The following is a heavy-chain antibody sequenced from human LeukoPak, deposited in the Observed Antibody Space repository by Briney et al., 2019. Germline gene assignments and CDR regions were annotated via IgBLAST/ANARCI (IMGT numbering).Heavy chain of an antibody. D-gene: IGHD3-10*01. V-gene: IGHV3-15*05. CDR2: IKSKSDGGTI. J-gene: IGHJ4*02. CDR3: AHLWYGEFS. CDR1: GLTLSNAW. Sequence: PGGSLRLSCEVSGLTLSNAWMSWVRQAPGKGLEWVGRIKSKSDGGTIDYAAPVKGRFTISRDDSKNTLYLQMNSLETEDTGVYYCAHLWYGEFSWGQGTLVTVSS.